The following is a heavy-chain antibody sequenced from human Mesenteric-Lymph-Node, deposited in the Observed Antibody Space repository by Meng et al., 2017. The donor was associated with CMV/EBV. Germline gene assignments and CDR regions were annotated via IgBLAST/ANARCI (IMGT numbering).Heavy chain of an antibody. J-gene: IGHJ5*02. V-gene: IGHV4-39*01. CDR3: ARLSDFWSGLGEAGFDP. CDR1: GGSISSSNYY. D-gene: IGHD3-3*01. CDR2: IYYSGSA. Sequence: SETLSLTCTVSGGSISSSNYYWGWIRQPPGKGLEWIGSIYYSGSAYYNPSLRSRVTISVDTSKSQFSLNLRSVTAADTAVYYCARLSDFWSGLGEAGFDPWGQGTLVTVS.